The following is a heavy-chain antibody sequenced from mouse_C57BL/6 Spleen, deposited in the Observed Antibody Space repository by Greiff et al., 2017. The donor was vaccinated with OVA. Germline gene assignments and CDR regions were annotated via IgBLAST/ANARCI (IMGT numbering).Heavy chain of an antibody. CDR3: ARDLGDDDDRVYYFDY. CDR2: ISDGGSYT. J-gene: IGHJ2*01. D-gene: IGHD2-4*01. V-gene: IGHV5-4*01. CDR1: GFTFSSYA. Sequence: EVKVVESGGGLVKPGGSLKLSCAASGFTFSSYAMSWVRQTPEKRLEWVATISDGGSYTYYPDNVKGRFTISRDNAKNNLYLQMSHLKTEDTAMYYGARDLGDDDDRVYYFDYWGQGTTLTVSS.